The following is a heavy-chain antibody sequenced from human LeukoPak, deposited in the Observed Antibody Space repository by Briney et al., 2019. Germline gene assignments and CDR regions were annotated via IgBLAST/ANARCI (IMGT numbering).Heavy chain of an antibody. J-gene: IGHJ4*02. V-gene: IGHV5-51*01. D-gene: IGHD1-14*01. Sequence: GESLKISCKGSGYSFTSYWIGWVRQMPGKGLEWMGIIYPGDSDTRYSPSFQGQVTISADESTRIAYLQWSSLKASDTAMYYCARYSSNHLDFWGQGTLVTVSS. CDR1: GYSFTSYW. CDR2: IYPGDSDT. CDR3: ARYSSNHLDF.